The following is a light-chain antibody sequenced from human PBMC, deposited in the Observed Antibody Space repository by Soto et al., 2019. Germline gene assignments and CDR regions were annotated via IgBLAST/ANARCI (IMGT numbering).Light chain of an antibody. V-gene: IGKV3-15*01. CDR1: QSVSSK. CDR3: QQYDNWPPWT. Sequence: EIVMTQSPATLSVFPGERATLFCRASQSVSSKLVWYQQRPGQAHRLLIYGAFTRATGIPDRFSGSGSGTEFTLTISSLQSEDSAVYYCQQYDNWPPWTFGPGTKVEIK. CDR2: GAF. J-gene: IGKJ1*01.